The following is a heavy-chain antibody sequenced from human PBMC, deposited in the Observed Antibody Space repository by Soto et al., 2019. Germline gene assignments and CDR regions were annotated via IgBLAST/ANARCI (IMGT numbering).Heavy chain of an antibody. V-gene: IGHV1-2*02. D-gene: IGHD3-22*01. CDR1: GYTFTGYF. CDR2: INPNSGDP. Sequence: ASVKVSCKASGYTFTGYFMHWVRQAPGQGLEWMGWINPNSGDPKYPQKFQGRVTMTRDMSISTAYMELRRLTSDDTAVYYCARVRTYYDSSGSLDYWGQGTLVTVSS. CDR3: ARVRTYYDSSGSLDY. J-gene: IGHJ4*02.